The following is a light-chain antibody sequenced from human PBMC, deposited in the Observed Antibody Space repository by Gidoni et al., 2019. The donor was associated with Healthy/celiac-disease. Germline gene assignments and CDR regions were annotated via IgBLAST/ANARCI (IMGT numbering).Light chain of an antibody. CDR3: QQRSNWLFT. Sequence: EIVLTHSPATLSWSPGESATLSCRASQSVSSYLAWYQQKPGQAPRLLIYDASNRATGSPARFSGSGSGTDFTLTISSLEPEDFAVYYCQQRSNWLFTFGPGTKVDIK. CDR2: DAS. CDR1: QSVSSY. J-gene: IGKJ3*01. V-gene: IGKV3-11*01.